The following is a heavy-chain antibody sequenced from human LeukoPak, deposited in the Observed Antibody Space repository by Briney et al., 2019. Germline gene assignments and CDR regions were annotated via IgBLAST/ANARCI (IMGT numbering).Heavy chain of an antibody. CDR2: ISSSSSTI. V-gene: IGHV3-48*02. CDR1: GFTFSSYS. Sequence: GGSLRLSCAASGFTFSSYSMNWVRQAPGKGLEWVSYISSSSSTIYYADSVKGRFTISRDNAKNSLYLQMNSLRDEDTAVYYCATDRDSSGWYEGFDYWGQGTLVTVSS. J-gene: IGHJ4*02. CDR3: ATDRDSSGWYEGFDY. D-gene: IGHD6-19*01.